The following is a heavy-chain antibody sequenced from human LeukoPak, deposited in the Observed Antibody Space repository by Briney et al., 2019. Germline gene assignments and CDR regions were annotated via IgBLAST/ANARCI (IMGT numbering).Heavy chain of an antibody. D-gene: IGHD1-26*01. CDR3: ARGGSASGAPSSFDY. CDR2: NSSSSSYI. CDR1: GFTFRSYS. V-gene: IGHV3-21*01. J-gene: IGHJ4*02. Sequence: GGSLRLSCAASGFTFRSYSMNGVREAPGKGLEWGSSNSSSSSYIYYADSVKGRFTISRDNAKNSLYLQMNSLRAEDTAVYYCARGGSASGAPSSFDYWGQGTLVTVSS.